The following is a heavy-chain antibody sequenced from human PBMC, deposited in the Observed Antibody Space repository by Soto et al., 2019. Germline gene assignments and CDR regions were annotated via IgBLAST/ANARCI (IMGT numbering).Heavy chain of an antibody. J-gene: IGHJ5*02. CDR3: ARATTVAGAGSSNWFDP. Sequence: QVQLQESGPGLVKPSETLSLTCTPSGGSISSYYWSWIQQTPGKELEWIGYIYYSGSTNYNPTLKSRVPISVDTSKDQFSLKLSTVTAAATAVYYCARATTVAGAGSSNWFDPWGQGTLVTVSS. V-gene: IGHV4-59*01. CDR1: GGSISSYY. CDR2: IYYSGST. D-gene: IGHD6-13*01.